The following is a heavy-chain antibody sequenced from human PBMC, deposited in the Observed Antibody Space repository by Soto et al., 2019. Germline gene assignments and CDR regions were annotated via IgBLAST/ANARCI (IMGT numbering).Heavy chain of an antibody. CDR3: ARRSSSWYYFDY. V-gene: IGHV4-39*01. D-gene: IGHD6-13*01. Sequence: SETLSLTCTVSGGSISSSSYYWGWIRQPPGKGLEWIGSIYYSGSTYYNPSLKSRVTISVDTSKNQFSLKLSSVTAADTAVYYCARRSSSWYYFDYWGQGTLVTVYS. J-gene: IGHJ4*02. CDR2: IYYSGST. CDR1: GGSISSSSYY.